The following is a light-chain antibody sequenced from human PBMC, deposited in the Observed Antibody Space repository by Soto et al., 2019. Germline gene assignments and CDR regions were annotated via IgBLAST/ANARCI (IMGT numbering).Light chain of an antibody. V-gene: IGKV1-6*02. J-gene: IGKJ2*01. CDR2: VVS. Sequence: AIPLTQSPSSLSASVGERVTITCRASQGIRNELGWYQQKPGRAPKLLIYVVSRLQSGVPSRFSGSGSGTDFTLTISSLQPEDFATYYCLQDHSYPHTFGQGTKLEIK. CDR3: LQDHSYPHT. CDR1: QGIRNE.